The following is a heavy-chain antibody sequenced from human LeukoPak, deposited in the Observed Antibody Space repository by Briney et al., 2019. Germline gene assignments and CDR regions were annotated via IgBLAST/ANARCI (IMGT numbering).Heavy chain of an antibody. J-gene: IGHJ6*03. CDR1: GFIFSGYG. CDR3: ARDGYFGSDSVTGAGALGDYYMDV. CDR2: IRYDGSNK. Sequence: GGSLRLSCAASGFIFSGYGMHWVRQAPGKGLEWVAFIRYDGSNKDYADVVKGRFTISRDNSKNTLYLQMNSLRAEDTALYYCARDGYFGSDSVTGAGALGDYYMDVWGKGTTVTVSS. D-gene: IGHD3-9*01. V-gene: IGHV3-30*02.